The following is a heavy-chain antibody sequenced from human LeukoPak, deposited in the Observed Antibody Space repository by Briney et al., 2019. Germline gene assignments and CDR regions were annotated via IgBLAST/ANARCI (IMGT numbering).Heavy chain of an antibody. J-gene: IGHJ6*02. CDR1: GFALSSHW. CDR3: ARNNGMDV. CDR2: VNRDGSET. V-gene: IGHV3-7*03. Sequence: GGSLRLSCAASGFALSSHWMTWVPQVPGRGPEWLANVNRDGSETYYLDSVKGRFTISKDNAKNSLYLQMNSLRAEDTALYHCARNNGMDVWGQGTTVIVSS.